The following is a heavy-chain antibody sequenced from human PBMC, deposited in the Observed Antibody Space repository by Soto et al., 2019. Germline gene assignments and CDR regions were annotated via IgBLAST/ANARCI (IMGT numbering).Heavy chain of an antibody. Sequence: GPVKVSCRASGYTFTSYGISWLRQAPGQGLEWMGWISAYNGNTNYAQKLQGRVTMTTDTSTSTAYMELRSLRSDDTAVYYCAPGSGSYSADYWGQGTLVTVSS. J-gene: IGHJ4*02. D-gene: IGHD3-10*01. V-gene: IGHV1-18*01. CDR3: APGSGSYSADY. CDR1: GYTFTSYG. CDR2: ISAYNGNT.